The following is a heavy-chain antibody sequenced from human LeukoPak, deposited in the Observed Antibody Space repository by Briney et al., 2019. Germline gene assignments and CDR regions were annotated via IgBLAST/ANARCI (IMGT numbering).Heavy chain of an antibody. V-gene: IGHV4-39*07. CDR3: ARGPAGYYFDY. Sequence: SETLSLTCTVSGVSISSSNSYWGWIRQPPGKGLEWIGSIYYSGNTYYNPSLKSRVTISVDTSKNQFSLKLSSVTAADTAVYYCARGPAGYYFDYWGQGTLVTVSS. D-gene: IGHD6-19*01. J-gene: IGHJ4*02. CDR2: IYYSGNT. CDR1: GVSISSSNSY.